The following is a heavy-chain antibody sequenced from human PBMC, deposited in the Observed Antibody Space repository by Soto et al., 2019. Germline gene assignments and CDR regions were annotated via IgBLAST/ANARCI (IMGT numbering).Heavy chain of an antibody. Sequence: GGSLRLSCAASGFTFSSYWMSWVRQAPGKGLEWVANIKQDGSEKYYVDSVKGRFTISRDNAKNSLYLQMNSLRAEDTAVYYCASIPFRSTVVTRAGAFDIWGQGTMVTVSS. CDR3: ASIPFRSTVVTRAGAFDI. J-gene: IGHJ3*02. CDR2: IKQDGSEK. CDR1: GFTFSSYW. V-gene: IGHV3-7*01. D-gene: IGHD4-17*01.